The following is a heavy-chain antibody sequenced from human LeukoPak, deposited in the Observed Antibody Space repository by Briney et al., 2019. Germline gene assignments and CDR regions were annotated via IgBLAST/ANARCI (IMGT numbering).Heavy chain of an antibody. D-gene: IGHD6-19*01. CDR3: ARVSPSSVDSGWYSPGDY. V-gene: IGHV1-46*01. Sequence: ASVKVSCKASGYTFTSYYIHWVRQAPGQGLEWMGIINPSGGSTSYAQKFQGRVTMTRDTSTSTVYMELSSLRSEDTAVYYCARVSPSSVDSGWYSPGDYWGQGTLVTVSS. CDR1: GYTFTSYY. CDR2: INPSGGST. J-gene: IGHJ4*02.